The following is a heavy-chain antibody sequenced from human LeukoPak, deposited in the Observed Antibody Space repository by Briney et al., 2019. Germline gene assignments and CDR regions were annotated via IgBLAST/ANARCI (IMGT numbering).Heavy chain of an antibody. Sequence: SGTLSLTCAVSGGSISSSNWWSWVRQPPGKGLEWIGETYHSGSTNYNPSLKSRVTISVDKSKNQFSLKLSSVTAADTAVYYCAREKPKYYYDSSGSRFDPWGQGTLVTVSS. CDR2: TYHSGST. D-gene: IGHD3-22*01. V-gene: IGHV4-4*02. CDR3: AREKPKYYYDSSGSRFDP. CDR1: GGSISSSNW. J-gene: IGHJ5*02.